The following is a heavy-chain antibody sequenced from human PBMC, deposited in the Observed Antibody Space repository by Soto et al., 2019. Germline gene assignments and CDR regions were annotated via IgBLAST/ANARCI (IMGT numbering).Heavy chain of an antibody. J-gene: IGHJ6*02. CDR3: AKDRRYSNSYYYGMDV. V-gene: IGHV3-23*01. CDR2: LSGSGSST. Sequence: GGSLRLSCAASGFTISSYAMSWVRQAPGKGLEWVSALSGSGSSTYYADSVKGRFTISRDNSKNTLYLQMNSLRAEDTAVYYCAKDRRYSNSYYYGMDVWGQGTTVTVSS. CDR1: GFTISSYA. D-gene: IGHD6-13*01.